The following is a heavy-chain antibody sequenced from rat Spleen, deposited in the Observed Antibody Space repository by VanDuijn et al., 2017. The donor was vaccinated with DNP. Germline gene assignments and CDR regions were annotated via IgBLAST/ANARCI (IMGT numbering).Heavy chain of an antibody. Sequence: QVQLKESGPGLVQPSQTLSLTCTVAGFSLTEYNVHWVRQPPGKGLEWMGVIWNSGGTRYDSTLKSRLTITKDTSKSQVFLKMNSLQTEDTATYYCARDLLRRRRGFAYWGQGTLVTVSS. CDR3: ARDLLRRRRGFAY. D-gene: IGHD1-11*01. CDR2: IWNSGGT. J-gene: IGHJ3*01. CDR1: GFSLTEYN. V-gene: IGHV2-41*01.